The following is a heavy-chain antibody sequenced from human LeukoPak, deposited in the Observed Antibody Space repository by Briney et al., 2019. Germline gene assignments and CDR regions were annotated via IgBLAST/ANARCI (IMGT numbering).Heavy chain of an antibody. CDR1: GFTFTNSG. CDR3: ASEDVDTGDF. CDR2: ISHDGTNK. D-gene: IGHD5-18*01. V-gene: IGHV3-30*01. J-gene: IGHJ4*02. Sequence: GGSLRLSCAGSGFTFTNSGIHWVRLAAGKGLEWVSFISHDGTNKYYSDSVDGRFTVSRLNSQNTVYLQMTDLRPDDTATYYCASEDVDTGDFWGQGTLVTVSS.